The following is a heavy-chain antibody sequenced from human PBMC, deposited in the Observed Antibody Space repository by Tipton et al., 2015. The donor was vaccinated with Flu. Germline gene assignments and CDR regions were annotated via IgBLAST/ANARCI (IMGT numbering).Heavy chain of an antibody. CDR3: ARGVGAFRFDAFDI. V-gene: IGHV4-59*01. Sequence: LRLSCTVSGGSISSYYWSWIRQPPGKGLEWIGYIYYSGSTNYNPSLKSRVTISVDTSKNQFSLKLSSVTAADTAVYYCARGVGAFRFDAFDIWGQGTMVTVSS. J-gene: IGHJ3*02. CDR1: GGSISSYY. D-gene: IGHD1-26*01. CDR2: IYYSGST.